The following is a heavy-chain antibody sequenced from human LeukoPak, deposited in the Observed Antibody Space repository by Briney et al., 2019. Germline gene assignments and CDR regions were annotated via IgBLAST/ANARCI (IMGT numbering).Heavy chain of an antibody. Sequence: GGSLRLSCAASGFTFSSYSMNWVRQAPGKGLEWVSSISSSSSYIYYADSVKGRFTISRDNARNSLFLQMNSLRVEDAGVYYCARDYCSGGSCSKYFESRGQGTLVTVSS. J-gene: IGHJ4*02. D-gene: IGHD2-15*01. CDR3: ARDYCSGGSCSKYFES. V-gene: IGHV3-21*01. CDR2: ISSSSSYI. CDR1: GFTFSSYS.